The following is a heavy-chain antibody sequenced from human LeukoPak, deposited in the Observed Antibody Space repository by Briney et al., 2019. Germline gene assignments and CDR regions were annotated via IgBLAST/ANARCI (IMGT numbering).Heavy chain of an antibody. V-gene: IGHV4-39*01. CDR1: GGSINSSYY. CDR2: IYYTGST. J-gene: IGHJ4*02. Sequence: PSETLSLTCTVSGGSINSSYYWGWIRQPPGKGLDWIGTIYYTGSTYFNPALKRRVTISVDTSKNQFSLKLTSVTAGDTAVYYCARIAAAATISFDYWGQGTLVTVSS. CDR3: ARIAAAATISFDY. D-gene: IGHD6-13*01.